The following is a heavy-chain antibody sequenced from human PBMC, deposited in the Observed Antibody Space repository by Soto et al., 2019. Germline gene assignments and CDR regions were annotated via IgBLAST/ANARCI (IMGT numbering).Heavy chain of an antibody. D-gene: IGHD2-2*01. CDR3: VKDGDSISSNKPLDY. V-gene: IGHV3-23*01. Sequence: GGSLRLSCAASGFTFTAYAMCWVRQAPGKGLEWVSSISVSGDRTFYADSVKGRFTISRGNRRNTLHLQMNSLRAEDTAVYYCVKDGDSISSNKPLDYWGQGTLVTVSS. CDR2: ISVSGDRT. CDR1: GFTFTAYA. J-gene: IGHJ4*02.